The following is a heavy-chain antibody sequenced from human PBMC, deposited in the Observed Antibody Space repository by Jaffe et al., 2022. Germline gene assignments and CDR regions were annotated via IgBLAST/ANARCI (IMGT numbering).Heavy chain of an antibody. V-gene: IGHV3-21*01. Sequence: EVQLVESGGGLVKPGGSLRLSCAASGFTFSSYSMNWVRQAPGKGLEWVSSISSSSSYIYYADSVKGRFTISRDNAKNSLYLQMNSLRAEDTAVYYCARELKEEQLFDPWGQGTLVTVSS. CDR1: GFTFSSYS. J-gene: IGHJ5*02. CDR3: ARELKEEQLFDP. CDR2: ISSSSSYI. D-gene: IGHD6-13*01.